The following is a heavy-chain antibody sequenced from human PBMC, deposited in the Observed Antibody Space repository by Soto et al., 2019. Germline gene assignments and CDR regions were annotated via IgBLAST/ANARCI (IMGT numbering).Heavy chain of an antibody. V-gene: IGHV1-18*01. D-gene: IGHD6-19*01. J-gene: IGHJ4*02. CDR2: ISAYNGNT. CDR3: ANPGIAVAADTSDY. Sequence: ASVKVSCKASGYTFTSYGISWVRQAPGQGLEWMGWISAYNGNTNYAQKLQGRVTMTTDTSTSTAYMELRSLRSDDTAVYYCANPGIAVAADTSDYSGQGTLVTVSS. CDR1: GYTFTSYG.